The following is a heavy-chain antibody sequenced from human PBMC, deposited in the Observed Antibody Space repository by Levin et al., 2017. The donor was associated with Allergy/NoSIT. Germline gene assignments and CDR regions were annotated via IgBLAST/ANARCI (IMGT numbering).Heavy chain of an antibody. D-gene: IGHD6-19*01. CDR3: AREIAVAGTDYYYGMDV. V-gene: IGHV6-1*01. Sequence: SQTLSLTCAISGDSVSSTSAAWNWIRQSPSRGLEWLGRTYYRSKWYNDYAVSVKSRITINPDTSKNQFSLQLNSVTPEDTAVYYCAREIAVAGTDYYYGMDVWGQGTTVTVSS. CDR1: GDSVSSTSAA. J-gene: IGHJ6*02. CDR2: TYYRSKWYN.